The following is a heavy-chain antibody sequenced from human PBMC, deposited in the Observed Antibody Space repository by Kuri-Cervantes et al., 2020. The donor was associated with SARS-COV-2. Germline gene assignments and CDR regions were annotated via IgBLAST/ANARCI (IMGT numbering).Heavy chain of an antibody. Sequence: GGSLRLSCAASGFAVRNTYMAWVRQAPGKGLECVSVIYSGGNTYYADSVKGRFTISRDNAKNSLYLQMNSLRAEDTAVYYCARDCSSPYKYYYYYYMDVWGKGTTVTVSS. CDR2: IYSGGNT. J-gene: IGHJ6*03. V-gene: IGHV3-53*01. D-gene: IGHD6-13*01. CDR1: GFAVRNTY. CDR3: ARDCSSPYKYYYYYYMDV.